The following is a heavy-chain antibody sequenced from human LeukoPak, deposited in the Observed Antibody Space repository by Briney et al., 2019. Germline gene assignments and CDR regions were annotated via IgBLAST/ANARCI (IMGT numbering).Heavy chain of an antibody. J-gene: IGHJ6*03. Sequence: PSETLSLTCAVYGGSFSGYYWSWIRQPPGKGLEWIGEINHSGSTNYNPSLKSRVTISVDTSKNQFSLKLSSVTAADTAVYYCARLVLPLYYYYYMDVWGKGTTVTVSS. V-gene: IGHV4-34*01. CDR2: INHSGST. CDR3: ARLVLPLYYYYYMDV. CDR1: GGSFSGYY. D-gene: IGHD2-15*01.